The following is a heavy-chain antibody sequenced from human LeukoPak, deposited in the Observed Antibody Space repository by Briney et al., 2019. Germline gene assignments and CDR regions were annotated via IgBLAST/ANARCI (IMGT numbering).Heavy chain of an antibody. CDR3: AKPRSSGWSDFDY. D-gene: IGHD6-19*01. V-gene: IGHV3-23*01. CDR1: GFTFSSYA. Sequence: GGSLRLSCAASGFTFSSYAMSWVRQAPGKGLECVSVISGSGGITYYADSVKGRFTISRDNSKNTLYLQMNSLRAEDTALYYCAKPRSSGWSDFDYWGQGTLVTVSS. J-gene: IGHJ4*02. CDR2: ISGSGGIT.